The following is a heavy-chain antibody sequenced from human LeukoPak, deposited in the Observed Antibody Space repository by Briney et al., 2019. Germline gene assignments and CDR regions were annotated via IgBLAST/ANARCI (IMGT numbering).Heavy chain of an antibody. V-gene: IGHV5-51*01. CDR2: IYPGDSDT. CDR3: ASSGYSYGPAADY. J-gene: IGHJ4*02. Sequence: GESLKISCKGSGYSFTSYWIGWVRQMPGKGLEWMGIIYPGDSDTRYSPSFQGQVTISADKSISTAYLQWSSLKASDTAMFYCASSGYSYGPAADYWGQGTLVTVSS. D-gene: IGHD5-18*01. CDR1: GYSFTSYW.